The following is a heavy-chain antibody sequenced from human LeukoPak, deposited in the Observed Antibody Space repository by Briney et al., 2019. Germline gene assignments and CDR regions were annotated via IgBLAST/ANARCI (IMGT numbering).Heavy chain of an antibody. CDR3: ARARMVRGPRGWFDP. CDR1: GGSISSYY. V-gene: IGHV4-59*01. Sequence: SETLSLTCTVSGGSISSYYGSWIRQPPGKGREWIGYIYYRGSTNYNPCLRSRVTISVDTSKNQFSLKLSSVTAADTAVYYCARARMVRGPRGWFDPWGQGTLVTVSS. CDR2: IYYRGST. D-gene: IGHD3-10*01. J-gene: IGHJ5*02.